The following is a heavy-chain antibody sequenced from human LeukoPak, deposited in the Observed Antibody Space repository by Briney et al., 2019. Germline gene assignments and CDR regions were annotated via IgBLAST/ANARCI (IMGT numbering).Heavy chain of an antibody. CDR1: GYTFTSYG. Sequence: GASVKVSCKASGYTFTSYGISWVRQAPGQGLEWMGWISAYNGNTNYAQKLQGRVTITTDASTSTAYMELRSLRSDDTAVYYCARVSDSSGYLPSYYYYGMDVWGQGTTVTVSS. V-gene: IGHV1-18*01. CDR2: ISAYNGNT. J-gene: IGHJ6*02. D-gene: IGHD3-22*01. CDR3: ARVSDSSGYLPSYYYYGMDV.